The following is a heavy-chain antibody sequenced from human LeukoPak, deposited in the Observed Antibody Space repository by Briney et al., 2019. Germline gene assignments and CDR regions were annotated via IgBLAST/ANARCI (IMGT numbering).Heavy chain of an antibody. D-gene: IGHD3-3*01. CDR2: IYYSGST. V-gene: IGHV4-61*10. J-gene: IGHJ3*02. CDR3: ARAGGPYDFWSGYSDAFDI. CDR1: GGSISSGSYY. Sequence: PSETLSLTCTVSGGSISSGSYYWSWIRQPAGKGLEWIGYIYYSGSTNYNPSLKSRVTISVDTSKNQFSLKLSSVTAADTAVYYCARAGGPYDFWSGYSDAFDIWGQGTMVTVSS.